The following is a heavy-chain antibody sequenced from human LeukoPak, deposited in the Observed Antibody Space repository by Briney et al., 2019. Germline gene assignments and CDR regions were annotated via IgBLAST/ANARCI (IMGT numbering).Heavy chain of an antibody. J-gene: IGHJ4*02. CDR3: ARMDDCGSTDCSAFDY. D-gene: IGHD2-2*01. V-gene: IGHV4-39*07. CDR2: IYYSGST. Sequence: PSETLSLTCTVSGGSISSSSYYWGWIRQPLGKGLEWIGSIYYSGSTYYNPSLKSRVTISVDTSKNQFSLKLSSVTAADTAVYYCARMDDCGSTDCSAFDYWGQGTLVPVSS. CDR1: GGSISSSSYY.